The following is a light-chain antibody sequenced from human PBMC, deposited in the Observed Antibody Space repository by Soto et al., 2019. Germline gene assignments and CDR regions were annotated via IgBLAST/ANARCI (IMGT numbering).Light chain of an antibody. CDR2: GTS. CDR3: QQYGCSALT. J-gene: IGKJ4*01. Sequence: EIVLTQSPGTLSLSPGERATLSCRASKSVSSSYLVWYQQRPGQPPRLPIYGTSNRAAGIPDRFTRTGSGRDFTFMIYRLEPGDSAVYYCQQYGCSALTFCGVTKV. CDR1: KSVSSSY. V-gene: IGKV3-20*01.